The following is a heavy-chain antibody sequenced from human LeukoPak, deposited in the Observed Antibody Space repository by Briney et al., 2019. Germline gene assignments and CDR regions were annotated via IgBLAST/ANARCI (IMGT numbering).Heavy chain of an antibody. J-gene: IGHJ4*02. Sequence: GGSLRLSCAASGFTFSSYSMNWVRQAPGKGLEGVAYISSSSSTIYYADSVKGRFTISRDNAKNSVYLQMNSLRAEDTAVYYCAREQYCGGDCQSFDYWGQGTLVTVSS. V-gene: IGHV3-48*04. CDR2: ISSSSSTI. CDR1: GFTFSSYS. CDR3: AREQYCGGDCQSFDY. D-gene: IGHD2-21*02.